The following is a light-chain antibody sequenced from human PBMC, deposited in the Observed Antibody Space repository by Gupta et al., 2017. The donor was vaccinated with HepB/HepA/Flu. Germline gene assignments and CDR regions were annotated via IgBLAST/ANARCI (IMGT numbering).Light chain of an antibody. J-gene: IGKJ2*01. Sequence: DIQMTQSPSTLSASVGDRVTITCRASQSIGSCLAWYQQIRGKAPKLLIYKASSLERGVLSRCSGSGAGTEFTLTIISRQPDDFAPYYCHQYNRYSPMHTFGEGTKLEIK. CDR1: QSIGSC. V-gene: IGKV1-5*03. CDR2: KAS. CDR3: HQYNRYSPMHT.